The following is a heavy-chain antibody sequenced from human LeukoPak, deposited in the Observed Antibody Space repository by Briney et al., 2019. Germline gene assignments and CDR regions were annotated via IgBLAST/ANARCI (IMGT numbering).Heavy chain of an antibody. CDR1: GFTFSSYA. J-gene: IGHJ6*03. CDR2: ISGSGGST. V-gene: IGHV3-23*01. D-gene: IGHD6-6*01. CDR3: AKGVSSSSLISYYYYMDV. Sequence: PGGSLRLSCAASGFTFSSYAISWVRQAPGKGLEWVSAISGSGGSTYYADSVKGRFTISRDNSKNTLYLQMNSLRAEDTAVYYCAKGVSSSSLISYYYYMDVWGKGTTVTVSS.